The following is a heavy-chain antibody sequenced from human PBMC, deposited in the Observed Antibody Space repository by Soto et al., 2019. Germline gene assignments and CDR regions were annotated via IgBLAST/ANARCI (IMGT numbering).Heavy chain of an antibody. D-gene: IGHD6-19*01. V-gene: IGHV3-23*01. Sequence: GGSLRLSCAASGFTFSSYAMSWVRQAPGKGLEWVSAISGSGGSTYYADSVKGRFTISRDNSKNTLYLQMNSLRAEDTAVYYCATLGGDSSDPNEDHWFDPWGQGTLVTVSS. CDR2: ISGSGGST. CDR3: ATLGGDSSDPNEDHWFDP. J-gene: IGHJ5*02. CDR1: GFTFSSYA.